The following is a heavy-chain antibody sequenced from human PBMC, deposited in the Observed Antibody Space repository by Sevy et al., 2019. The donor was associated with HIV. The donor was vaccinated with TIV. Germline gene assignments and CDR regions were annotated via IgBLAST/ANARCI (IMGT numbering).Heavy chain of an antibody. J-gene: IGHJ4*02. D-gene: IGHD2-2*02. Sequence: GGSLRLSCAASGFTFSTYTMHWVRQAPGKGLEWVSSISSSSSYIYYADSVKGRVNISRDNAKNSLYLQMNSLRVGDTAVYYCERAAYYCSTTSCYIDYWGQRTLVTVSS. CDR1: GFTFSTYT. V-gene: IGHV3-21*01. CDR2: ISSSSSYI. CDR3: ERAAYYCSTTSCYIDY.